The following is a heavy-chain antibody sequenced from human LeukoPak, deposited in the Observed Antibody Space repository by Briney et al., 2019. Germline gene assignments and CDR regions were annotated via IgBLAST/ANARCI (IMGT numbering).Heavy chain of an antibody. V-gene: IGHV4-59*01. CDR2: THYSGSI. CDR1: GGSISSYY. CDR3: ARGNAYNWRFDF. J-gene: IGHJ4*02. D-gene: IGHD1-1*01. Sequence: PSETLSLTCSVSGGSISSYYWNWIRQTPGKGLQWIGYTHYSGSINYNPSLKSRVSISVDTSKNQFSPKLSSVTAADTALYYCARGNAYNWRFDFWGQGTLVTVSS.